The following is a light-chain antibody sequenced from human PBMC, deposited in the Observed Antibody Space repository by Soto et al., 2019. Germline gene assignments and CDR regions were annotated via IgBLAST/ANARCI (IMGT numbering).Light chain of an antibody. CDR1: SSDVAIYNY. V-gene: IGLV2-11*01. CDR3: SSFTSSTAVV. Sequence: QSALTQPRSVSGSPGQSVTISCTGTSSDVAIYNYISWYQQHPGEAPKLMIHDVSERPSGVPDRFSGSKSGNTASLTISGLQAEDEADYYCSSFTSSTAVVFGGGTKLTVL. CDR2: DVS. J-gene: IGLJ2*01.